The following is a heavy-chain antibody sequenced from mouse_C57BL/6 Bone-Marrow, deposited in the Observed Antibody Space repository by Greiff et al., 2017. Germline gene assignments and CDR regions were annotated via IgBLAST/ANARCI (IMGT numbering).Heavy chain of an antibody. CDR2: IYPRSGNS. J-gene: IGHJ2*02. CDR1: GYTFTSYG. CDR3: ARGWLLLD. V-gene: IGHV1-81*01. D-gene: IGHD2-3*01. Sequence: VKLVESGAELARPGASVQLSCKASGYTFTSYGISWVKQRTGQGLEWIGEIYPRSGNSYYNEKFKGNATLTADKSSSTAYMELRSLTSEDAAVYFCARGWLLLDWGQGTSLTVSS.